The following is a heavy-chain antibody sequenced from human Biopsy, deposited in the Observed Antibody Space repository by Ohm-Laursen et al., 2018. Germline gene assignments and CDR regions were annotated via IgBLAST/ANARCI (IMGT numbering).Heavy chain of an antibody. CDR2: IYYTGIP. J-gene: IGHJ2*01. CDR1: GGPISSYY. Sequence: TLSLTCIVSGGPISSYYWSWIRQPPGKGLGWIGYIYYTGIPNYNPSLKSRASISVDTSMNHLSLRLTSVTAADTAVYYCARHAPSYSGSYWRYFDLWGRGTLVTVSS. CDR3: ARHAPSYSGSYWRYFDL. D-gene: IGHD1-26*01. V-gene: IGHV4-59*08.